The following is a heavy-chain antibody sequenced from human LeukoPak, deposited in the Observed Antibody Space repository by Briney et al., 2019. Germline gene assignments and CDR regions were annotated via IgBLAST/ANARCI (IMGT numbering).Heavy chain of an antibody. V-gene: IGHV1-18*01. CDR2: ISPYNDHT. CDR3: ARDSFLIGDRLPFDY. Sequence: ASVKVSCKASGYTFTTYDISWARQAPGQGLEWMGWISPYNDHTNYAQKFQGRVTMSTDTSTTTVHMELRSLRYDDTAVYYCARDSFLIGDRLPFDYWGRGTLVTVSS. J-gene: IGHJ4*02. CDR1: GYTFTTYD. D-gene: IGHD7-27*01.